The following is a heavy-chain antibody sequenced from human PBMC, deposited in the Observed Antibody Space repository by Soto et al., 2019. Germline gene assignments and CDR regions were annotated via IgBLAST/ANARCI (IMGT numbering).Heavy chain of an antibody. V-gene: IGHV3-33*01. Sequence: GGSLRLSCAASGFTFSSYGMHWVRQAPGKGLEWVAVIWYDGSNKYYADSVKGRFTISRDNSKNTLYLQMNSLRAEDTAVYYCAREKCDYDFWSGYCYYFDYWGQGTLVTVSS. CDR2: IWYDGSNK. J-gene: IGHJ4*02. CDR1: GFTFSSYG. CDR3: AREKCDYDFWSGYCYYFDY. D-gene: IGHD3-3*01.